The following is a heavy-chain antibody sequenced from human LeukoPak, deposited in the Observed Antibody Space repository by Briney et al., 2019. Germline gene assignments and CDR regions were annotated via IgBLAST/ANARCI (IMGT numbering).Heavy chain of an antibody. CDR1: GYSISSGYY. D-gene: IGHD5-18*01. CDR3: ARGEGGYATLDY. J-gene: IGHJ4*02. CDR2: IYHSGST. V-gene: IGHV4-38-2*02. Sequence: SETLSLTCTVSGYSISSGYYWGWIRQPPGKGLEWIGSIYHSGSTNYNPSLKSRVTISVDTSKNQFSLKLSSVTAADTAVYYCARGEGGYATLDYWGQGTLVTVSS.